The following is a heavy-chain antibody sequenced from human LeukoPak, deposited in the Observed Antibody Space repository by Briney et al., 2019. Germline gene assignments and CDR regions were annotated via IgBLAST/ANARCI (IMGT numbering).Heavy chain of an antibody. V-gene: IGHV3-49*04. J-gene: IGHJ6*01. CDR1: GFTLGDHA. D-gene: IGHD5-18*01. CDR3: SRGPIQLRLDDGMDV. CDR2: IRSKAYRGTS. Sequence: PRGSLRLSRTASGFTLGDHALRGGPPAPGKGREWGGFIRSKAYRGTSEYAPSVTGRFTISTDHSKRTAYLQMDGLKIEDTAVYYCSRGPIQLRLDDGMDVWAEGTAVIVSS.